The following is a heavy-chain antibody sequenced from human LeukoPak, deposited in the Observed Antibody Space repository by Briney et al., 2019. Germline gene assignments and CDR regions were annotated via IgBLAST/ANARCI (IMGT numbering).Heavy chain of an antibody. J-gene: IGHJ6*03. D-gene: IGHD4-11*01. V-gene: IGHV4-4*09. CDR1: GGSISSYY. CDR2: IYTSGST. Sequence: SETLSLTSTVSGGSISSYYWSWIPQPPGKGLEWIGYIYTSGSTNYNPSLKSRVTISVDTSKNQFSLKLSSVTAADTAVYYCARTNTVTTLYYYYYYMDVWGKGTTVTVSS. CDR3: ARTNTVTTLYYYYYYMDV.